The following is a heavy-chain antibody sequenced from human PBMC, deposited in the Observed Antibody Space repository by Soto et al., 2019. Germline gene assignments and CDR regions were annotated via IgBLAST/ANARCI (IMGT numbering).Heavy chain of an antibody. CDR1: GFTFSDYY. CDR2: ISSSSSYT. V-gene: IGHV3-11*06. J-gene: IGHJ6*02. CDR3: AREWVLPMAAAGDYGMDV. Sequence: PGGSLRLSCAASGFTFSDYYMSWIRQAPGKGLEWVSYISSSSSYTNYADSVKGRFTISRDNAKNSLYLQMNSLRAEDTAVYYCAREWVLPMAAAGDYGMDVWGQGTTVTVSS. D-gene: IGHD6-13*01.